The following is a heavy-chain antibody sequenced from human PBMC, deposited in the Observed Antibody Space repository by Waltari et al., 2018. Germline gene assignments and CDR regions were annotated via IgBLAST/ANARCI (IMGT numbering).Heavy chain of an antibody. CDR3: ARFPVAVAKAGMDV. CDR1: GGSFSGYY. V-gene: IGHV4-34*01. Sequence: QVQLQQWGAGLLKPSETLSLTCAVYGGSFSGYYWSWNRQPPGKGLEWIWEINHSGSTNYNPSLKSRVTISVDTSKNQFSLKLSSVTAADTAVYYCARFPVAVAKAGMDVWGQGTTVTVSS. J-gene: IGHJ6*02. CDR2: INHSGST. D-gene: IGHD6-19*01.